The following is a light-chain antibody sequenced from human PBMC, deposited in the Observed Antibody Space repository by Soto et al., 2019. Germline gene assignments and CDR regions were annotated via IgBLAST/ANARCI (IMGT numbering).Light chain of an antibody. V-gene: IGKV2-30*02. J-gene: IGKJ1*01. CDR2: RAY. Sequence: DVGMTQSPLSLPVSLGQPASISCRSSQSLVHSDGNTYLNWFQQRPGQSPRRLISRAYQRDSWVPDRFSGSGSGTDFTLKISRVEAEDVAVYYCMQGTHWPWTLGQGTKVEIK. CDR1: QSLVHSDGNTY. CDR3: MQGTHWPWT.